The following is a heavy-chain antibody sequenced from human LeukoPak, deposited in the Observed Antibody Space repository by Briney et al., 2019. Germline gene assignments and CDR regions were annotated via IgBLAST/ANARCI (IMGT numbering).Heavy chain of an antibody. CDR1: GGSSSGYY. J-gene: IGHJ6*03. CDR3: ARTGYDILTGYRYYYYYMDV. Sequence: SETLSLTCAVYGGSSSGYYWSWIRQPPGKGLEWIGEINHSGSTNYNPSLKSRVTISVDTSKNQFSLKLSSVTAADTAVYYCARTGYDILTGYRYYYYYMDVWGKGTTVTVSS. V-gene: IGHV4-34*01. D-gene: IGHD3-9*01. CDR2: INHSGST.